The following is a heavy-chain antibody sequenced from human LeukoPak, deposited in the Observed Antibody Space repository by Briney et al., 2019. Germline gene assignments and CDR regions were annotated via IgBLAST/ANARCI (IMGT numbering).Heavy chain of an antibody. CDR1: GGSISSGGYY. J-gene: IGHJ4*02. V-gene: IGHV4-39*01. CDR2: IYYSGST. Sequence: SETLSLTCTVSGGSISSGGYYWSWIRQHPGKGLEWIGYIYYSGSTYYNPSLKSRVTISVDTSKNQFSLKLSSVTAADTAVYYCATIYSSSWYLFDYWGQGTLVTVSS. CDR3: ATIYSSSWYLFDY. D-gene: IGHD6-13*01.